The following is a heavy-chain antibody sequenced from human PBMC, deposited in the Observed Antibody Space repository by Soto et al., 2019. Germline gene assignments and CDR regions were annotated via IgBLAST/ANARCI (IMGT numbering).Heavy chain of an antibody. CDR3: ASGPIAAAGNGEAEYFQH. CDR1: GGSFSGYY. Sequence: SETLSLTCAVYGGSFSGYYWSWIRQPPGKGPEWIGEINHSGSTNYNPSLKSRVTISVDTSKNQFSLKLSSVTAADTAVYYCASGPIAAAGNGEAEYFQHWGQGTLVTVSS. J-gene: IGHJ1*01. V-gene: IGHV4-34*01. D-gene: IGHD6-13*01. CDR2: INHSGST.